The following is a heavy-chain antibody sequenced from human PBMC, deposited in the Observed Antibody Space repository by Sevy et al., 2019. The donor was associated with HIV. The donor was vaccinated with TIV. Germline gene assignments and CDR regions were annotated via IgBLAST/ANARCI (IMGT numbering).Heavy chain of an antibody. V-gene: IGHV3-23*01. CDR3: AREGCTQPHDY. D-gene: IGHD2-8*01. CDR2: FSFGCGRI. J-gene: IGHJ4*02. Sequence: GGSLRLSCAASGFTFAKYSMSWVRQAPGKGLEWVSTFSFGCGRINYADSVKGRFTISRDDSKKTLLLQMNSLRAEDTATYFCAREGCTQPHDYWGQGTLVTVSS. CDR1: GFTFAKYS.